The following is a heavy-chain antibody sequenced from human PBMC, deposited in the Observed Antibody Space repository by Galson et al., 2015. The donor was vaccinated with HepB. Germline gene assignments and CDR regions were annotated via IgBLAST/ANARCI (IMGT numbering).Heavy chain of an antibody. V-gene: IGHV5-10-1*01. Sequence: QSGAEVKKPGESLRISCKGFGYSFTTYWISWVRQVPGKGLEWLGRIDPSDSYTNYSPSFQGHVTISADKSISTVYLQLNNLKASDTAMYYWAGCGISWYGPNWFGPWGQGTLVTVSS. CDR1: GYSFTTYW. CDR2: IDPSDSYT. CDR3: AGCGISWYGPNWFGP. J-gene: IGHJ5*02. D-gene: IGHD6-13*01.